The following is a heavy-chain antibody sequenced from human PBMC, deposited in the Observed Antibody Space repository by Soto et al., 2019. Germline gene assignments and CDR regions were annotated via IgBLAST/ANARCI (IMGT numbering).Heavy chain of an antibody. CDR2: ISAYNGNT. CDR1: GYTFTSYG. V-gene: IGHV1-18*01. Sequence: ASVKVSCKASGYTFTSYGISWVRQAPGQGLEWMGWISAYNGNTNYAQKLQGRVTMTTDTSTSTAYMELRSLRSDDTAVYYCARAPYEDDFWSGYYHHACPDYWGQGTLVTVSS. J-gene: IGHJ4*02. CDR3: ARAPYEDDFWSGYYHHACPDY. D-gene: IGHD3-3*01.